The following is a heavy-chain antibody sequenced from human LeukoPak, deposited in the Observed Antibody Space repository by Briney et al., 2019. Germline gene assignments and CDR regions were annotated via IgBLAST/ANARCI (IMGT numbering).Heavy chain of an antibody. J-gene: IGHJ4*02. Sequence: PSQTLSLTCTVSGGSISSGSYYWSWIRQPAGKGLEWIGRIYTSGSTNYNPSLKSRVTISVDTSKNQFSLKLSSVTAADTAVYYCARTLPTGTAAGTFDYWGQGTLVTVSP. CDR3: ARTLPTGTAAGTFDY. CDR1: GGSISSGSYY. CDR2: IYTSGST. D-gene: IGHD6-13*01. V-gene: IGHV4-61*02.